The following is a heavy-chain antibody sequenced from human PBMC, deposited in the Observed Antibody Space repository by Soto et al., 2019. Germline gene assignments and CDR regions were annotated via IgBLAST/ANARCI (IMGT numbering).Heavy chain of an antibody. CDR3: AKDLLPNTVTTCGS. CDR2: ISSDGNNK. D-gene: IGHD4-17*01. J-gene: IGHJ5*02. Sequence: QVQLVESGGGAVQPGRSLRLSCAASGFTFDSHGMHWVRQAPGKVLEWVAVISSDGNNKYYADSVKVRFTISRDNFNNILYLQMSSLRAEDTAVYYCAKDLLPNTVTTCGSWGQGTLVTVSS. CDR1: GFTFDSHG. V-gene: IGHV3-30*18.